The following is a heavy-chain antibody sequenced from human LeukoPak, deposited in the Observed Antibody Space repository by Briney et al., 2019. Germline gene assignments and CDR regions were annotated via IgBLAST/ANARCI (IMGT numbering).Heavy chain of an antibody. D-gene: IGHD7-27*01. CDR1: GYTFTGYY. CDR3: AINELGTVGYYYYMDV. CDR2: INPNSGGT. Sequence: ASVKVSCKASGYTFTGYYMHWVRQAPGQGLEWMGWINPNSGGTNYAQKFQGWVTMTRDTSISTAYMELSRLRSDDTAVYYCAINELGTVGYYYYMDVWGKGTTVTVSS. J-gene: IGHJ6*03. V-gene: IGHV1-2*04.